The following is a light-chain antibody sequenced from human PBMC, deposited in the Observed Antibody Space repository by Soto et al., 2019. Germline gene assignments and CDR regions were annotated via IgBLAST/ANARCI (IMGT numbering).Light chain of an antibody. Sequence: QSVLTQPRSVSGSPGQSVTISCTGTSSDVGAYIYVSWYQQYSAKAPKVMIYDVSRRPSGVPDRFSGSKSGNTASLTISGLQAEDEAVYYCCSYAGNKTVVFGGGTQLTVL. J-gene: IGLJ3*02. CDR3: CSYAGNKTVV. CDR2: DVS. CDR1: SSDVGAYIY. V-gene: IGLV2-11*01.